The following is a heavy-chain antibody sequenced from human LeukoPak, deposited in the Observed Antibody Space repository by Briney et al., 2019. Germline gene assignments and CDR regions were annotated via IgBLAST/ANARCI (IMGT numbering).Heavy chain of an antibody. CDR2: INHSGST. CDR1: GGSFSGYY. Sequence: SETLSLTCAVYGGSFSGYYWSRIRQPPGKGLEWIGEINHSGSTNYNPSLKSRVTISVDTSKNQFSLKLSSVTAADTAVYYCARGVYYGGVPYHELDYWGQGTLVTVSS. D-gene: IGHD3-16*01. CDR3: ARGVYYGGVPYHELDY. J-gene: IGHJ4*02. V-gene: IGHV4-34*01.